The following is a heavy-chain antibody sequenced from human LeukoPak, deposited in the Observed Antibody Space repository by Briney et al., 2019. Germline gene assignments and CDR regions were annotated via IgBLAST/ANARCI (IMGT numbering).Heavy chain of an antibody. V-gene: IGHV3-7*01. CDR1: GFTFSSYW. CDR2: IKQDGSEK. J-gene: IGHJ4*02. CDR3: ARSVRRYFDWSKYYFDY. D-gene: IGHD3-9*01. Sequence: GGSLRLSCAASGFTFSSYWMSWVRQAPGKGLEWVANIKQDGSEKYYVDSVKGRFTISRDSAKNSLYLQMNSLRAEDTAVYYCARSVRRYFDWSKYYFDYWGQGTLVTVSS.